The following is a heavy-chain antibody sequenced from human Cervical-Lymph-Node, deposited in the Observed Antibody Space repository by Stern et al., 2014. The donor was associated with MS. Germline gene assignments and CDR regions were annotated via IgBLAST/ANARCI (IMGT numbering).Heavy chain of an antibody. V-gene: IGHV1-2*06. J-gene: IGHJ4*02. CDR2: LNPNSDDP. CDR1: GYDFTGFF. D-gene: IGHD2/OR15-2a*01. Sequence: VQLVQSGAKMERPGASVRVSCKASGYDFTGFFLHWVRQVPGQGLEWMGRLNPNSDDPTYAQNFQDRVTLTSDTSIGTAYLELSRLTSADTAVYYCAREATRIIVGIDYWGQGTPVTVSS. CDR3: AREATRIIVGIDY.